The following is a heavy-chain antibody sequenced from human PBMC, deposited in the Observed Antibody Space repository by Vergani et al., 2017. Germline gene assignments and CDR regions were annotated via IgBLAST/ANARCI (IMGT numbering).Heavy chain of an antibody. Sequence: EVQLVESGGGLVQPGGSLRLSCVSSGFTFSSYWMSWVRQAPGKGPEWVANIEQDGFEKYYLGSVKGRFTISRDNAKNSLYVQMNSLRAEDTAIYYCAKGGWNYWFDSWGQGTLVIVS. CDR1: GFTFSSYW. CDR3: AKGGWNYWFDS. J-gene: IGHJ5*01. V-gene: IGHV3-7*03. CDR2: IEQDGFEK. D-gene: IGHD1-1*01.